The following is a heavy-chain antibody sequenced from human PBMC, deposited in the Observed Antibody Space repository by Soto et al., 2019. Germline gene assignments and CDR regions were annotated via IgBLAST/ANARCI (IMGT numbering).Heavy chain of an antibody. CDR3: ARHLPTPAYYYYGMDV. CDR2: IYYSGST. D-gene: IGHD2-2*01. Sequence: TSETLSLTCTVSGGSISSSSYYWGWIRQPPGKGLEWIGSIYYSGSTYYNPSLKSRVTISVDTSKNQFSLKLSSVTAADTAVYYCARHLPTPAYYYYGMDVWGQGTTVTVAS. V-gene: IGHV4-39*01. J-gene: IGHJ6*02. CDR1: GGSISSSSYY.